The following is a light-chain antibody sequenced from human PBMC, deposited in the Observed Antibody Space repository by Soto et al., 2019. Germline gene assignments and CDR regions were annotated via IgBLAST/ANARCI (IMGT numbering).Light chain of an antibody. CDR1: QSVTSS. CDR3: LQYNNWWT. Sequence: EIGMTQSPATLSVSPGERATLSCRASQSVTSSLAWYQQKPGRSPRLLIYGASTRATGIPARFSGSGSGTEFTLTISSLQSEDFAVYYCLQYNNWWTFGQGTKVEIK. V-gene: IGKV3-15*01. CDR2: GAS. J-gene: IGKJ1*01.